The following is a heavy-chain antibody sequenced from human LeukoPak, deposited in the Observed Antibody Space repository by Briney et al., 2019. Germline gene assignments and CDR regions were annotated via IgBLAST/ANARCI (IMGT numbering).Heavy chain of an antibody. V-gene: IGHV4-59*01. CDR3: ARYEGGNGHFDY. D-gene: IGHD4-23*01. CDR1: GGSISSYY. CDR2: IYYSGST. J-gene: IGHJ4*02. Sequence: SETLSLTCTASGGSISSYYWSWIRQPPGKGLEWIGYIYYSGSTNYNPSLKSRVTISVDTSKNQFSLKLSSVTAADTAVYYCARYEGGNGHFDYWGQGTLVTVSS.